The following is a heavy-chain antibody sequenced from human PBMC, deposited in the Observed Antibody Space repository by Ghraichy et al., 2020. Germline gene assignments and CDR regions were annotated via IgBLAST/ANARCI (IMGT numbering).Heavy chain of an antibody. Sequence: SCAASGFTFHKTWMGWVRQAPGKGLEWVAITNDDAKQKYYADAVTGRFTISRDNVRETLSLQMNSLRVEDTAVYYCARDPSHGAIDNWGQGTLVTVSS. CDR2: TNDDAKQK. CDR3: ARDPSHGAIDN. J-gene: IGHJ4*02. CDR1: GFTFHKTW. V-gene: IGHV3-7*03. D-gene: IGHD4-17*01.